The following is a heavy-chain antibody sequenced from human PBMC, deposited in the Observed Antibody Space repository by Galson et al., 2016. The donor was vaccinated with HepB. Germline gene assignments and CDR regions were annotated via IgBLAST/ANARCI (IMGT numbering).Heavy chain of an antibody. J-gene: IGHJ5*02. CDR1: GFAFSGFA. CDR2: IGGSGTYT. CDR3: AKERVWSGYTYFDP. Sequence: SLRLSCAASGFAFSGFAMSWVRQAPGKGLEWVSSIGGSGTYTYYADSVKGRFTISRDNSQNTLFLHMNSLRAEDTAVYYCAKERVWSGYTYFDPWGQGTLVTVSS. D-gene: IGHD3-3*01. V-gene: IGHV3-23*01.